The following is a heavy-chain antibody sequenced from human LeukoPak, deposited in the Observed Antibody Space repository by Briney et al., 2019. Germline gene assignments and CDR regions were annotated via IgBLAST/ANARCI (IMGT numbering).Heavy chain of an antibody. J-gene: IGHJ5*02. Sequence: SGTLSLTCTVSGGSLSSSSTYWGWIRQPPGKGLEWVGSINDSGTTYYNPSLKSRVTISVDTSKNQFSLKLSSVTAADTAVYYCATQGLKLRFLEWLPNWFDPWGQGTLVTVSS. CDR2: INDSGTT. V-gene: IGHV4-39*01. CDR1: GGSLSSSSTY. CDR3: ATQGLKLRFLEWLPNWFDP. D-gene: IGHD3-3*01.